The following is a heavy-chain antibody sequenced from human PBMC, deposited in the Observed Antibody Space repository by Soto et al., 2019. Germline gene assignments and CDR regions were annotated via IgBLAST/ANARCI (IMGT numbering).Heavy chain of an antibody. Sequence: GXSVKVSFKTSCYTFTEYGISWFRQAPGQGLEWMGWISPYNGKTNYIQEFQDRVTITTDTSSTAVYMDLRTLKSDDTAIYFCARADYGDTKIYSFDHWGQGTLVTVSS. CDR2: ISPYNGKT. CDR1: CYTFTEYG. J-gene: IGHJ4*02. CDR3: ARADYGDTKIYSFDH. D-gene: IGHD4-17*01. V-gene: IGHV1-18*01.